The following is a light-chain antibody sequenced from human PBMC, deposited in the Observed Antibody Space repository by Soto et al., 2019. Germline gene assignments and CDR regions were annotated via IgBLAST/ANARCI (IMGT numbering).Light chain of an antibody. CDR3: QSYDSTLSTRYV. CDR1: ASNVGSTY. CDR2: GNT. V-gene: IGLV1-40*01. Sequence: QAVVTQPPSASGTPGQRVSISCSGSASNVGSTYVFWYQQVPGTAPTLLIVGNTIRPSGVPDRFSASTSGTSASLAITGLQAEDEGDYYCQSYDSTLSTRYVFGTGTKLTVL. J-gene: IGLJ1*01.